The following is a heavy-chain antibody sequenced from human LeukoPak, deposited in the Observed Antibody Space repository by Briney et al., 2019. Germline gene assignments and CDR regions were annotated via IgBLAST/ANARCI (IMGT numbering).Heavy chain of an antibody. J-gene: IGHJ6*03. CDR1: GGSISSSSYY. V-gene: IGHV4-39*01. CDR2: IYYSGST. CDR3: ARVTPYGDYTWSYYYYMDV. Sequence: SETLSLTCTVSGGSISSSSYYWGWIRQPPGKGLEWIGSIYYSGSTYYNPSLKSRVTISVDTSKNQFSLKLSSVTAADTAVYFCARVTPYGDYTWSYYYYMDVWGKGTTVTVSS. D-gene: IGHD4-17*01.